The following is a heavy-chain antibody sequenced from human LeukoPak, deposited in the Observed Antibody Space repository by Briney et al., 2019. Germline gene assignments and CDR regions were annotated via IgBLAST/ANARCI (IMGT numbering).Heavy chain of an antibody. Sequence: GGSLRLFCAASGFSFSTYGMSCVRQATGKGLEWVSAITSSGGSTYYTDSAKGRFTISRDNSKHTMYLQMNSLRAEDTAVYYCAKDDLYGKFDYWGQGTLATVSS. CDR2: ITSSGGST. V-gene: IGHV3-23*01. D-gene: IGHD4-17*01. J-gene: IGHJ4*02. CDR3: AKDDLYGKFDY. CDR1: GFSFSTYG.